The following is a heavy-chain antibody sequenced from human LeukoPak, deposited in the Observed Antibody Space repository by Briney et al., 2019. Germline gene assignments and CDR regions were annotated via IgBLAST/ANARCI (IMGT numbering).Heavy chain of an antibody. V-gene: IGHV3-7*05. D-gene: IGHD1-14*01. CDR2: IKEDGSEI. CDR1: GFTLSFYW. Sequence: GGSLRLSCAASGFTLSFYWMSWVRQAPGKGLEWVANIKEDGSEIYYVDSVKGRFTISRDNAKNSLYLQMNSLRVEDTAVYYCARGGRTVFDYWGQGTLVTVSS. CDR3: ARGGRTVFDY. J-gene: IGHJ4*02.